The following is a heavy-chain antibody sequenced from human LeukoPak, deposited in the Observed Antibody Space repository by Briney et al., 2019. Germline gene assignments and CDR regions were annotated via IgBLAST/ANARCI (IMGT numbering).Heavy chain of an antibody. D-gene: IGHD6-13*01. V-gene: IGHV4-59*08. CDR3: ARQSRGAAAGNDY. Sequence: SETLSLTCTVSGGSISSYYWSWIRQPPGKGLEWIGYIYYTGSTNYNPSLKSRVTISVDTSKSRFSLKLSSVTAADTAVYYCARQSRGAAAGNDYWGQGTLVTVSS. CDR1: GGSISSYY. J-gene: IGHJ4*02. CDR2: IYYTGST.